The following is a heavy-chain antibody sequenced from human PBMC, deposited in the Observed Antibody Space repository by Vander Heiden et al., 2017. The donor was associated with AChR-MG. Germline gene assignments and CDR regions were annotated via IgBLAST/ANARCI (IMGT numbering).Heavy chain of an antibody. J-gene: IGHJ6*03. CDR2: NNPRGGST. CDR3: AIAGDDSYYYCMDV. Sequence: QVQLLQSGAEVKKPGASVQVSCKASGYTFTSYYMHWVRQPPGRGVGWKGKNNPRGGSTRHAQKFRGRVNMTRDTSTSTVYMKVSSLSSEDTAVYYCAIAGDDSYYYCMDVWGKGTTVTVSS. D-gene: IGHD7-27*01. CDR1: GYTFTSYY. V-gene: IGHV1-46*01.